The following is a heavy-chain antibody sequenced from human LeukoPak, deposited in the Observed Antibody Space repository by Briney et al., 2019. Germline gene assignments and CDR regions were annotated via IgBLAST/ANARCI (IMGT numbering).Heavy chain of an antibody. V-gene: IGHV3-30*04. J-gene: IGHJ6*02. CDR3: ARDGWSGYYYYGMDV. D-gene: IGHD3-3*01. Sequence: GGSLRLSCAASGFTFSSYAMHWVRQAPGKGLEWVAVISYDGSNKYYADSVKGRFTISRDYSKNTLYLQMNSLRAEDTAVYYCARDGWSGYYYYGMDVWGQGTTVTVSS. CDR2: ISYDGSNK. CDR1: GFTFSSYA.